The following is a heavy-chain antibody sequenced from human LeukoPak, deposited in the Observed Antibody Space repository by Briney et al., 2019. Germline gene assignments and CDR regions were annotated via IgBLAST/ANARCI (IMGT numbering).Heavy chain of an antibody. V-gene: IGHV3-7*01. CDR1: GFTFSSYW. Sequence: GGSLRLSCAASGFTFSSYWMSWVRQAPGKGLEWVANIKQDGSEKYYVDSVKGRFTISRDNAKNSLYLQMNSLRAEDTAVYYCARDQGHSGYDPYYYYGMDVWGQGTTVTVSS. CDR3: ARDQGHSGYDPYYYYGMDV. D-gene: IGHD5-12*01. J-gene: IGHJ6*02. CDR2: IKQDGSEK.